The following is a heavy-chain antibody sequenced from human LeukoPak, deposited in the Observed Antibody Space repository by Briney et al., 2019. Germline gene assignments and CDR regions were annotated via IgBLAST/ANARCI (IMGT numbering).Heavy chain of an antibody. J-gene: IGHJ4*02. V-gene: IGHV1-3*01. CDR3: ARDTNTIFVTYFDY. D-gene: IGHD3-3*01. CDR2: INAGNGNT. Sequence: GASVKVSCKASGYTFTSYAIHWVRQAPGQRLEWMGWINAGNGNTKYSQKFQGRVTITRDTSASTAYMELSSLRSEDTAVYYCARDTNTIFVTYFDYWGQGTLVTVSS. CDR1: GYTFTSYA.